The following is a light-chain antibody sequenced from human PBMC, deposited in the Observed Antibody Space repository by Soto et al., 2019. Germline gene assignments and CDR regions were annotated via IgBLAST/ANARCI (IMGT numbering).Light chain of an antibody. J-gene: IGKJ4*01. CDR1: QSVTSSY. CDR2: GAS. Sequence: EIVLTQSPGTLSLSPGERATLSCRARQSVTSSYLTWYQQKPGQPPRILIYGASRRATGIPDRFSGSGSGTDFTLTISRLEPEDFAVDYCQQYVRSPLTFGGGTKVEVK. CDR3: QQYVRSPLT. V-gene: IGKV3-20*01.